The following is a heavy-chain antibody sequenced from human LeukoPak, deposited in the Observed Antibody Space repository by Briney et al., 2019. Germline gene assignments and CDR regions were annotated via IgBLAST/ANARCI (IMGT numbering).Heavy chain of an antibody. J-gene: IGHJ4*02. CDR2: MNPNSGNT. V-gene: IGHV1-8*01. Sequence: ASVKVSCKASGYTFNIYDINWVRQAPGQGLEWMGWMNPNSGNTGYAQKFQGRVTITRNTSISTAYMELSSLRSEDTAVYYCARGDAYYGSGSYYNAVDYWGQGTLVTVSS. D-gene: IGHD3-10*01. CDR3: ARGDAYYGSGSYYNAVDY. CDR1: GYTFNIYD.